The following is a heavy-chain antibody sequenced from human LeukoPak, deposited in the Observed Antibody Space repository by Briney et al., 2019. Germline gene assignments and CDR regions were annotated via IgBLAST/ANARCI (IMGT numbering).Heavy chain of an antibody. CDR2: MRYDASNR. CDR1: GITFSDYG. D-gene: IGHD3-9*01. J-gene: IGHJ4*02. Sequence: GGSLRLSCAASGITFSDYGMHWVRQAPGKGLEWVAFMRYDASNRYYVDSVKGRFTIYRDSSKNTLYLQMHSLRPEDTAVYYCARDMFDWLFEDLEIGVSFDSWGQGTLVTVSS. V-gene: IGHV3-30*02. CDR3: ARDMFDWLFEDLEIGVSFDS.